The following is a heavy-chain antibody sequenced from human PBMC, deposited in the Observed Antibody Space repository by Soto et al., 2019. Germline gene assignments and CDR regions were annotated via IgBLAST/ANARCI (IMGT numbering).Heavy chain of an antibody. Sequence: QVQLVESGGCVVQPGRSLRLSCTASGFIFSQYVMHWVRQAPGKGLEWVAIISYDATNQYYADSVRGRFTISRDNSNNTVYLQMTRLSAEDTAVYYCAREGVGPYDFWSGYYVHWGQGTLVTVSS. CDR3: AREGVGPYDFWSGYYVH. CDR2: ISYDATNQ. D-gene: IGHD3-3*01. J-gene: IGHJ4*02. CDR1: GFIFSQYV. V-gene: IGHV3-30-3*01.